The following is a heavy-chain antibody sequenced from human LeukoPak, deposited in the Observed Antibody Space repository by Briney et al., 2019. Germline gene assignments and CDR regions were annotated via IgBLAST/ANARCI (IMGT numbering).Heavy chain of an antibody. CDR3: ARETSVGRSGSYYFDY. V-gene: IGHV3-20*04. D-gene: IGHD3-10*01. J-gene: IGHJ4*02. CDR1: GFPFSTYW. CDR2: INWNGGST. Sequence: PGGSLRLSCATSGFPFSTYWMSWVRQAPGKGLEWVSGINWNGGSTGYADSVKGRFTISRDNAKNSLYLQMNSLRAEDTALYYCARETSVGRSGSYYFDYWGQGTLVTVSS.